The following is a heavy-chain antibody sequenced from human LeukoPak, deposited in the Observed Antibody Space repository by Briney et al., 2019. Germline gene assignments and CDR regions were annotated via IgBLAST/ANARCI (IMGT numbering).Heavy chain of an antibody. D-gene: IGHD6-13*01. V-gene: IGHV3-23*01. CDR3: AKDHRLAAAGFPNWFDP. CDR2: ISGSGGST. J-gene: IGHJ5*02. CDR1: GFTFSSYA. Sequence: PGGSLRLSCAASGFTFSSYAMSWVRQAPGKGLEWVSAISGSGGSTYYADSVKGRFTISRDNSKSTLYLQMNSLRAEDTAVYYCAKDHRLAAAGFPNWFDPWGQGTLVTVSS.